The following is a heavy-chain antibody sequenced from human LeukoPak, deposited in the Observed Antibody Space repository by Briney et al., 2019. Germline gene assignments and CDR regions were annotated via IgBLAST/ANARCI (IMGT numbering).Heavy chain of an antibody. CDR2: INHSGST. V-gene: IGHV4-34*01. CDR1: GGSFSGYY. J-gene: IGHJ3*02. Sequence: SETLSLTCAVYGGSFSGYYWSWIRQPPGKGLEWIGEINHSGSTNYNPSLKSRVTISVDTSKNQFSLKLSSVTAADTAVYYCAREIRYCSGGSCYSHAFDIWGQGTMVTVSS. CDR3: AREIRYCSGGSCYSHAFDI. D-gene: IGHD2-15*01.